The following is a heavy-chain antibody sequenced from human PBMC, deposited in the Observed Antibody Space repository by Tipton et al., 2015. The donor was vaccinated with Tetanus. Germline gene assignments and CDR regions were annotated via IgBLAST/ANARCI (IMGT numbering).Heavy chain of an antibody. CDR2: IYESGDT. Sequence: LRLSCTVSGGSIRGGTFYWGWIRQPPGTGLEWIGGIYESGDTYYIPSLKSRVTIPVDTSKNQFSLNLYSMAAADTGVYYYARHQSGSFTPFDYWGQGNLVTLSS. J-gene: IGHJ4*02. V-gene: IGHV4-39*01. D-gene: IGHD3-3*01. CDR1: GGSIRGGTFY. CDR3: ARHQSGSFTPFDY.